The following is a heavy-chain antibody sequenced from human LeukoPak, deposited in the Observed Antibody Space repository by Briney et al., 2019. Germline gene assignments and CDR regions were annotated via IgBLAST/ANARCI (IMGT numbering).Heavy chain of an antibody. V-gene: IGHV3-48*02. D-gene: IGHD3-3*01. CDR2: ISSTSSTK. CDR1: GFTLSTYS. J-gene: IGHJ4*02. Sequence: GGSLRLSCAAPGFTLSTYSMNWVRQAPGKGLEWLSYISSTSSTKYYADSVKGRFTISRDTAKNSLCLQMNSLRDEDTAVYYCAKDRRRFWGGYLDYWGQGALVTVSS. CDR3: AKDRRRFWGGYLDY.